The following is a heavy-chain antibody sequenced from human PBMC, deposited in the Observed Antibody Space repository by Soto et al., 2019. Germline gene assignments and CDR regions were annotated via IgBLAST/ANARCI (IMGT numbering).Heavy chain of an antibody. Sequence: QVQLVQSGAEVKKPGASVKVSCKASGYTFTSYGISWVRQAPGQGLEWMGWISAYNGNTNYAQKLQGRVTMTTDTSASTAYMERRSLRSDDTAVYYCARAKPGIAVAGTQTETPRGFDPWGQGTLVTVSS. CDR2: ISAYNGNT. CDR3: ARAKPGIAVAGTQTETPRGFDP. J-gene: IGHJ5*02. D-gene: IGHD6-19*01. CDR1: GYTFTSYG. V-gene: IGHV1-18*01.